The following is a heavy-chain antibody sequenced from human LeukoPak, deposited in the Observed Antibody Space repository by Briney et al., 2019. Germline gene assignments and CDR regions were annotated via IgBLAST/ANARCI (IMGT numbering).Heavy chain of an antibody. CDR2: IYHSGST. V-gene: IGHV4-4*02. D-gene: IGHD4/OR15-4a*01. J-gene: IGHJ4*02. CDR3: AREFERVLDG. Sequence: GSLRLSCAASGFTVSSNYMSWVRQPPGKGLEWIGEIYHSGSTNYNPSLKSRVTISVDKSKNQFSLKLSSVTAADTAVYYCAREFERVLDGWGQGTLVTVSS. CDR1: GFTVSSNY.